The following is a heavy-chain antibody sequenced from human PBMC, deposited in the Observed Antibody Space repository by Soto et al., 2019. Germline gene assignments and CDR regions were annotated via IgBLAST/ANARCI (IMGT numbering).Heavy chain of an antibody. V-gene: IGHV4-30-4*01. Sequence: QVQLQESGPGLVKPSQTLSLTCTVSGGSISSGDYYWSWIRQPPGKGLEWIGYIYYSGSTYYNPSLKSRVTISVDTSKNQFSLKLSSVTAADTAVYYCARDRGTLGYCSGGSCSYFDYWGQGTLVTVSS. CDR3: ARDRGTLGYCSGGSCSYFDY. CDR1: GGSISSGDYY. J-gene: IGHJ4*02. D-gene: IGHD2-15*01. CDR2: IYYSGST.